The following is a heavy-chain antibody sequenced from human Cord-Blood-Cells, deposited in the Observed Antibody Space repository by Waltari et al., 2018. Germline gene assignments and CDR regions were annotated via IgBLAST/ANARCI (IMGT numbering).Heavy chain of an antibody. CDR3: ARGRGSSSSFPGYYFDY. CDR2: INHSGST. J-gene: IGHJ4*02. CDR1: GGSFSGYS. Sequence: QVQLQQWGAGLLKPSETLSLTCAVYGGSFSGYSWSWIRQPPGKGLEWIGEINHSGSTNYNPSLKSRVTISVDTSKNQFSLKLSSVTAADTAVYYCARGRGSSSSFPGYYFDYWGQGTLVTVSS. D-gene: IGHD6-6*01. V-gene: IGHV4-34*01.